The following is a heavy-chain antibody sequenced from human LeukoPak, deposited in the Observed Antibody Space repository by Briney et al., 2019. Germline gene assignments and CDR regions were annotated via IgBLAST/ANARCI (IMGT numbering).Heavy chain of an antibody. Sequence: GGSLRLSCAVSGFTFSDYYLSWIRQTPGKGLEWISYISSSGNTINYADSVKGRFTISRDNAKNSLYLQMNSLRAEDTAVYYCASSSYYYDSSGETYWGQGTLVTVSS. D-gene: IGHD3-22*01. V-gene: IGHV3-11*04. J-gene: IGHJ4*02. CDR1: GFTFSDYY. CDR2: ISSSGNTI. CDR3: ASSSYYYDSSGETY.